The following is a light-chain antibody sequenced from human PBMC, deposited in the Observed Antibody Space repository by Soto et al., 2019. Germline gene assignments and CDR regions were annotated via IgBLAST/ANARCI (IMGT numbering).Light chain of an antibody. V-gene: IGKV3-20*01. Sequence: EIVLTQSPGTLSLSPGEGATLSCRSSQSVRNNYLAWYQQRPGQAPRLLIYGASSRATGVADRFTGSGSGTDFTLTISRLEPQDSAIYYCQHYGTCVTFGPGTKVEIK. J-gene: IGKJ3*01. CDR1: QSVRNNY. CDR3: QHYGTCVT. CDR2: GAS.